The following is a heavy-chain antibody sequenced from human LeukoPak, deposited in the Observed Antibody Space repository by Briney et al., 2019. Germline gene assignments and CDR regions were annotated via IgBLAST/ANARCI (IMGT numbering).Heavy chain of an antibody. Sequence: PGGSLRLSCAASGFTVSSNYMNWVRQAPGKGLEWVSYIRSDSTIINYAESVKGRFTISRDNAKNSLYLQMNSLRAEDTAVYFCARVQAGKWDFDFWGQGTLVTVSS. CDR1: GFTVSSNY. CDR2: IRSDSTII. V-gene: IGHV3-48*01. J-gene: IGHJ4*02. CDR3: ARVQAGKWDFDF. D-gene: IGHD2-8*01.